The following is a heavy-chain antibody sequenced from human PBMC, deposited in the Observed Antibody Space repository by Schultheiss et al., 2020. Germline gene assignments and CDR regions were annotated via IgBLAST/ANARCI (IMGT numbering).Heavy chain of an antibody. D-gene: IGHD4-11*01. Sequence: GGSLRLSCAASGFTFSDYYMSWIRQAPGKGLEWVSYISSSGSTIYYADSVKGRFTISRDNAKNSLYLQMNSLRAEDTAVYYCARDRDYSNYVLFGRHLAPIDYWGQGTLVTVSS. V-gene: IGHV3-11*01. J-gene: IGHJ4*02. CDR1: GFTFSDYY. CDR3: ARDRDYSNYVLFGRHLAPIDY. CDR2: ISSSGSTI.